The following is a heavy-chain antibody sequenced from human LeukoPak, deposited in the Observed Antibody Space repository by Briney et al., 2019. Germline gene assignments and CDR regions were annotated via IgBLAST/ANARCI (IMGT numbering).Heavy chain of an antibody. D-gene: IGHD3-10*01. CDR3: ARPASRGVGRYFDL. J-gene: IGHJ2*01. CDR2: LSGSGDNT. Sequence: GGSLRLSCAASGFTFSNYAMSWVRQAQGKGLEWVSALSGSGDNTYYADSVKGRFTISRDNSKNTLYLQMNSLRAEDTALYYCARPASRGVGRYFDLWGRGSLVTVSS. CDR1: GFTFSNYA. V-gene: IGHV3-23*01.